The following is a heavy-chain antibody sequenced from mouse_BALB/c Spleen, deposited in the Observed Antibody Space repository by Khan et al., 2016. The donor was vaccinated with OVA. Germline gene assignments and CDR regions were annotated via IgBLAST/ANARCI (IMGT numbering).Heavy chain of an antibody. V-gene: IGHV1S56*01. CDR2: IYPGDGST. CDR1: GYTFTSYD. J-gene: IGHJ2*01. Sequence: QVQLKQSGPELVKPGALVKISCKASGYTFTSYDIHWVQRRPGQGLEWIGWIYPGDGSTKYNEKFKGLATLTADKSYSTAFMQLSSLTSENAAVYFGARGELVRYLDYWGQGTTLTVSS. D-gene: IGHD1-1*01. CDR3: ARGELVRYLDY.